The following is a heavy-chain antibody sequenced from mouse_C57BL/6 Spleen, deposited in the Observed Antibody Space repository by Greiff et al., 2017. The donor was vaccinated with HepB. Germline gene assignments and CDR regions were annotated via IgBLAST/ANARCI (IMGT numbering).Heavy chain of an antibody. CDR2: IDPSDSET. CDR1: GYTFTSYW. J-gene: IGHJ4*01. Sequence: QVQLQQSGAELVRPGSSVKLSCKASGYTFTSYWMHWVKQRPIQGLEWIGNIDPSDSETHYNQKFKDKATLTVDKSSSTAYMQLSSLTSEDSAVYYCARNYGSRGYYYAMDYWGQGTSVTVSS. CDR3: ARNYGSRGYYYAMDY. V-gene: IGHV1-52*01. D-gene: IGHD1-1*01.